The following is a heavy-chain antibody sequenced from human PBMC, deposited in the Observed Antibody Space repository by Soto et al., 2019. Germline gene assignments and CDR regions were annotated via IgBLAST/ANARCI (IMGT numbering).Heavy chain of an antibody. D-gene: IGHD5-12*01. J-gene: IGHJ4*02. Sequence: GGSLRLSCAASGFTFSSYAMSWVRQAPGKGLEWVSAISGSGGSTYYADSVKGRFTISRDNSKNTLYLQMNSLRAEDTAVYYCATAQWLRTHFDYWGQGTLVTVSS. CDR2: ISGSGGST. CDR1: GFTFSSYA. V-gene: IGHV3-23*01. CDR3: ATAQWLRTHFDY.